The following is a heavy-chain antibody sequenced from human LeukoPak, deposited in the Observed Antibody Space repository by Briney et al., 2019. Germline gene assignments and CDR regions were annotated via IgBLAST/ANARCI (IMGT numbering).Heavy chain of an antibody. J-gene: IGHJ4*02. Sequence: SETLSLTCTVSGGSISSSSYYWGWIRQPPGKGLEWIVSIYYSGSTYYNPSLKSRVTISVDTSKNQFSLKLSSVTAADTAVYYCARLRRYYFDYWGQGTLVTVSS. CDR2: IYYSGST. D-gene: IGHD5-12*01. CDR3: ARLRRYYFDY. V-gene: IGHV4-39*01. CDR1: GGSISSSSYY.